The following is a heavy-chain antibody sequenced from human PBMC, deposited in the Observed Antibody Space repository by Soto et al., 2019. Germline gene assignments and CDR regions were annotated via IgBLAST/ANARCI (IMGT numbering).Heavy chain of an antibody. CDR2: FDPEDGET. Sequence: ASVKVSCKVSGYTLTELSMHWVRQAPGKGLEWMGGFDPEDGETIYAQKFQGRVTMTEDTSTDTAYMGLSSLRSEDTAVYYCATVGVRGSYYSDYYYYGMDVWGQGTTVTVSS. D-gene: IGHD1-26*01. J-gene: IGHJ6*02. CDR1: GYTLTELS. CDR3: ATVGVRGSYYSDYYYYGMDV. V-gene: IGHV1-24*01.